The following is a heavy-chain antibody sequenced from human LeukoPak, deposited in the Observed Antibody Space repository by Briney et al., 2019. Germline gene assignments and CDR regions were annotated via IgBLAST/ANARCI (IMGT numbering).Heavy chain of an antibody. V-gene: IGHV3-66*01. Sequence: GGSLRLSCAASGFTVTRNYMSWVRQAPGKGLEWVSLIYSGGSTYYADSVRGRFSISRDTSKNTLYLQMNSLRAEDTSVYYCARDYYDSSGPGAFDIWGQGTMVTVSS. J-gene: IGHJ3*02. D-gene: IGHD3-22*01. CDR2: IYSGGST. CDR1: GFTVTRNY. CDR3: ARDYYDSSGPGAFDI.